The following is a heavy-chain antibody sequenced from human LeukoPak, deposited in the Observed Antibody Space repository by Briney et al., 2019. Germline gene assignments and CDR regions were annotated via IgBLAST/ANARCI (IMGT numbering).Heavy chain of an antibody. J-gene: IGHJ4*02. CDR1: GFTFDRSW. CDR2: INQDGSEV. Sequence: GGSLRLSCAASGFTFDRSWMSWLRQAPGKGLEWVAHINQDGSEVYYVDSVGGRFTVSRDNDKNSLSLQMNSLRGEDTAVYYCVRALGSSSSDFWGQGTLVTVSS. D-gene: IGHD6-6*01. V-gene: IGHV3-7*01. CDR3: VRALGSSSSDF.